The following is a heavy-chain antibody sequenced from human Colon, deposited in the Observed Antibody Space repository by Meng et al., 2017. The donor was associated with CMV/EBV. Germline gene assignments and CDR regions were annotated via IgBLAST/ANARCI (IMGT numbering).Heavy chain of an antibody. CDR2: IHGRGVP. CDR3: VHRYVSSSGEVS. V-gene: IGHV2-5*01. Sequence: QITLKESGPTLVKPTQTLTLTCSFSGFSFSPDVERVGWIRQPPGKAPEWLVLIHGRGVPQYSPSLQSRLTATRDIYKKEVVLTMINMAPVDTATYYCVHRYVSSSGEVSWDPGILVTVSS. CDR1: GFSFSPDVER. J-gene: IGHJ5*02. D-gene: IGHD3-10*02.